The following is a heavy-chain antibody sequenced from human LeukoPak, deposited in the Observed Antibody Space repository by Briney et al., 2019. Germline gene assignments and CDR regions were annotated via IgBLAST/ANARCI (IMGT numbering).Heavy chain of an antibody. D-gene: IGHD2-2*01. Sequence: PGRSLRLSCAASGFTFSNYDMHWVRQAPGKGLEWVAVIWFDGSNKFYADSVKGRFTISRDNAKNTLFLQMNSLRAEDTAVYYCARGPGAFDIWGQGTMVTVSS. CDR2: IWFDGSNK. CDR3: ARGPGAFDI. J-gene: IGHJ3*02. CDR1: GFTFSNYD. V-gene: IGHV3-33*01.